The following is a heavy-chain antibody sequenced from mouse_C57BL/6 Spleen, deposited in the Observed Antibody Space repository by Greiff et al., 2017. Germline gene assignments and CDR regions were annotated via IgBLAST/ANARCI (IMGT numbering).Heavy chain of an antibody. J-gene: IGHJ2*01. CDR2: IYPGDGDT. CDR3: AKWFLIAAVVATDY. Sequence: QVQLQQSGPELVKPGASVKISCKASGYAFSSSWMNWVKQRPGKGLEWIGRIYPGDGDTNYNGQFKGKATLTADKSSSTAYMQLSSLTSEDSAVYFCAKWFLIAAVVATDYWGQGTTLTVSS. D-gene: IGHD1-1*01. CDR1: GYAFSSSW. V-gene: IGHV1-82*01.